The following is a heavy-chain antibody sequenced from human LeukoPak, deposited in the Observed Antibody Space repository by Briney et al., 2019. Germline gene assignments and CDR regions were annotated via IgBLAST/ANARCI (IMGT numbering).Heavy chain of an antibody. CDR1: GGSISSYY. J-gene: IGHJ6*02. CDR3: AREAVVAAHYGMDV. V-gene: IGHV4-4*07. Sequence: SETLSLTCTVSGGSISSYYWSWIRQPAGKGLEWIGRIYTSGSTNYNPSLKSRVTMSVDTSQNQFSLKLSSVTAADTAVYYCAREAVVAAHYGMDVWGQGTTVTVSS. D-gene: IGHD2-15*01. CDR2: IYTSGST.